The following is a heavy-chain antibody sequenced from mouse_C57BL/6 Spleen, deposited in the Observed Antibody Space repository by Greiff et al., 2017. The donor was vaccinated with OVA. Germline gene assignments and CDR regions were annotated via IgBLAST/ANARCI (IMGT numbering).Heavy chain of an antibody. D-gene: IGHD1-1*01. CDR1: GYTFTSYW. CDR3: ARTGVLLRSYWYFDV. Sequence: QVQLQQPGAELVRPGTSVKLSCKASGYTFTSYWMHWVKQRPGQGLEWIGVIDPSDSYTNYNQKFKGKATLAVDTSSSTAYMQLSSLTSEDSAVYYCARTGVLLRSYWYFDVWGTGTTVTVSS. V-gene: IGHV1-59*01. CDR2: IDPSDSYT. J-gene: IGHJ1*03.